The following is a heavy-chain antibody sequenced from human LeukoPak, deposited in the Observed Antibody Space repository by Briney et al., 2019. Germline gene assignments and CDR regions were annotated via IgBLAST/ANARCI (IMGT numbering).Heavy chain of an antibody. V-gene: IGHV4-30-4*08. CDR2: IYYSGST. CDR3: ARVIAAAGTFYFDY. D-gene: IGHD6-13*01. CDR1: GGSISSGDYY. Sequence: SQTLSLTCTVSGGSISSGDYYWSCIRQPPGKGLECIGYIYYSGSTYYNPSLKSRVTISVDTSKNQFSLKLSSVTAADTAVYYCARVIAAAGTFYFDYWGQGTLVTVSS. J-gene: IGHJ4*02.